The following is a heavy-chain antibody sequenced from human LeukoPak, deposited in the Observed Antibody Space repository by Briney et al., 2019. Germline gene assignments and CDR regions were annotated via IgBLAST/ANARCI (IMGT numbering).Heavy chain of an antibody. Sequence: SQTLSLTCIVSGGSVSSGSYYWSWIRQPAGKGLEWIGRIYTSGTTNYNPSLKSRVTISVDTSNNQFSLKLTSVTAADTAVYYCARVVKPTYYYDSSGYPGRGHYYYYYMDVWGKGTTVTVSS. V-gene: IGHV4-61*02. J-gene: IGHJ6*03. CDR2: IYTSGTT. D-gene: IGHD3-22*01. CDR1: GGSVSSGSYY. CDR3: ARVVKPTYYYDSSGYPGRGHYYYYYMDV.